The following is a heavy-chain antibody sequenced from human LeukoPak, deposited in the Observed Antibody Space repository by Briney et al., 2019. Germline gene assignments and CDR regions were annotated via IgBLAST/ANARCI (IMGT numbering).Heavy chain of an antibody. CDR2: IYSGGST. V-gene: IGHV3-66*01. D-gene: IGHD2-15*01. J-gene: IGHJ4*02. CDR1: GFTVSSNY. Sequence: PGGSLRLSCAASGFTVSSNYMSWVRQAPGKGLEWVSVIYSGGSTYYADSVKGRFTLSRDNSKNTLYLQMNSLRAEDTAVYYCAKISAVVVIAATALDSWGQGTLVAVSS. CDR3: AKISAVVVIAATALDS.